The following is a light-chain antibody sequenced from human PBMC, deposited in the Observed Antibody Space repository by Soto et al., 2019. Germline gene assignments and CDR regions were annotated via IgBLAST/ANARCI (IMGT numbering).Light chain of an antibody. J-gene: IGLJ2*01. CDR2: DND. V-gene: IGLV1-51*01. CDR1: TSNIGNNY. CDR3: GTWDTSLSAV. Sequence: QSVLTQPPSVSAAPGQKVTISCSGSTSNIGNNYVSWYQQLPGTAPNLLMYDNDLRPSGIPDRFSASKSGTSATLDITGLQTGDEADYYCGTWDTSLSAVFGGGTKLTVL.